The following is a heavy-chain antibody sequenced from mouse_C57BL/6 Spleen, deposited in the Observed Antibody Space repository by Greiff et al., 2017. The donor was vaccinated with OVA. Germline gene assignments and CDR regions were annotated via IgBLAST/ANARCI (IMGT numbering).Heavy chain of an antibody. CDR2: ISSGSSTI. J-gene: IGHJ2*01. V-gene: IGHV5-17*01. D-gene: IGHD2-5*01. CDR3: ARLGSNYFWYFDY. Sequence: EVKVVESGGGLVKPGGSLKLSCAASGFTFSDYGMHWVSQAPEKGLEWVAYISSGSSTIYYADTVKGRFTISRDNAKNTLFLQMTSLRSEDTAMYYCARLGSNYFWYFDYWGQGTTLTVSS. CDR1: GFTFSDYG.